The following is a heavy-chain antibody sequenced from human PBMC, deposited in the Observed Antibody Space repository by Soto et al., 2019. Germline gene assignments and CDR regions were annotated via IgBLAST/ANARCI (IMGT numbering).Heavy chain of an antibody. V-gene: IGHV3-21*06. CDR3: ARESEDLTSNFDY. Sequence: EVQLVESGGGLVKPGGSLRPSCAAAGFTYTRYSMNWVRQAPGKGLEWVSSISSTTNYIYYGDSMKGRFTISRDNAKHSLYLEMNSLRAEDTAVYYCARESEDLTSNFDYWGQGTLVTVSS. CDR1: GFTYTRYS. J-gene: IGHJ4*02. CDR2: ISSTTNYI.